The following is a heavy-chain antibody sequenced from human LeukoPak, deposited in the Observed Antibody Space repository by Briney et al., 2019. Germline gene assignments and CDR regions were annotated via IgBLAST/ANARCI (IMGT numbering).Heavy chain of an antibody. CDR1: GFTFSSYA. Sequence: GGSLRLSCAASGFTFSSYAMSWVRQAPGKGLEWVSAISGSGGSTYYADSVKGRFTISRDNSKNTLYLQMNSLRAEDTAVYYCAKVRGPYSSGWNDAFDIWGQGTMVTVSS. CDR3: AKVRGPYSSGWNDAFDI. V-gene: IGHV3-23*01. CDR2: ISGSGGST. J-gene: IGHJ3*02. D-gene: IGHD6-19*01.